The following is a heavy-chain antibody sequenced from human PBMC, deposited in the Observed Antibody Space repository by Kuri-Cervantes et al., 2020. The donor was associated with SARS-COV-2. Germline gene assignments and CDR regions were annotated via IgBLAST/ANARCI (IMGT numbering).Heavy chain of an antibody. CDR1: GFTFDNYA. Sequence: GESLKISCAASGFTFDNYAMSWVRQAPGKGLEWVSSISSSSSYIYYADSVKGRFTISRDNAKNSLYLQMNSLRAEDTAVYYCAALASGSLGAFDIWGQGTMVTVSS. CDR3: AALASGSLGAFDI. V-gene: IGHV3-21*01. D-gene: IGHD3-10*01. J-gene: IGHJ3*02. CDR2: ISSSSSYI.